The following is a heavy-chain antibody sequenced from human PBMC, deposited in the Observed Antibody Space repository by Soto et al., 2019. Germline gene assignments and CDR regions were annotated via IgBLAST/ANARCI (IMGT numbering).Heavy chain of an antibody. J-gene: IGHJ4*02. V-gene: IGHV3-15*01. CDR3: TTEPGYYAEF. Sequence: GGSLRLSCAAFGITFNNAWMSWFRQAPGKGLEWVGNIKSKTDGGTTDYAAPVKGRFTISRDDSTNTLFLQMNSLKVEDTAVDDCTTEPGYYAEFWGQGALVTVAS. CDR2: IKSKTDGGTT. D-gene: IGHD4-17*01. CDR1: GITFNNAW.